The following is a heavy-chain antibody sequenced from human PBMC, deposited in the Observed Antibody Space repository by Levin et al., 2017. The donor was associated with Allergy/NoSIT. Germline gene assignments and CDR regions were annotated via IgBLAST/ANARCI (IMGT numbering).Heavy chain of an antibody. CDR2: IFHNGDT. D-gene: IGHD4-17*01. V-gene: IGHV4-4*02. Sequence: SETLSLTCAVSGGSISTNNWWTWVRQPPGMGLEWIGEIFHNGDTNYNPSLKSRATISVDKSQKQFSLRLSSVTAADTAVYYCARDYGDPYYFDSWGQGTLVTVSS. CDR3: ARDYGDPYYFDS. CDR1: GGSISTNNW. J-gene: IGHJ4*02.